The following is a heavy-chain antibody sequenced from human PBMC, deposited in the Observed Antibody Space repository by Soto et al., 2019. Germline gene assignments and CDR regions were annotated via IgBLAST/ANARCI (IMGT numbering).Heavy chain of an antibody. V-gene: IGHV1-8*01. J-gene: IGHJ2*01. CDR2: MNPNDGNT. CDR1: GYTFSNYE. D-gene: IGHD4-17*01. Sequence: RASVKVSCKASGYTFSNYEINWVRQASGQGLEWMGRMNPNDGNTGYAQNFQGRVSMTRNTSINTAYMELSSLRSDDTAVYYCAREVSYGVYLVYFDLWGRGTLVTVSS. CDR3: AREVSYGVYLVYFDL.